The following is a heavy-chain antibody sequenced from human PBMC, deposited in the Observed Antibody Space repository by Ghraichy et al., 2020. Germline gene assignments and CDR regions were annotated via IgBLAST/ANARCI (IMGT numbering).Heavy chain of an antibody. Sequence: SETLSLTCTVSGGSISSSNYYWGWIRQPPGKGLEWIASIYYSGSTYYNPSLKSRVTISVDTSKNQFSLKLSSVTAADTAMYYCARLVVGTTIFPGGIDYWGQGTLVTVSS. CDR3: ARLVVGTTIFPGGIDY. CDR2: IYYSGST. D-gene: IGHD1-26*01. J-gene: IGHJ4*02. CDR1: GGSISSSNYY. V-gene: IGHV4-39*01.